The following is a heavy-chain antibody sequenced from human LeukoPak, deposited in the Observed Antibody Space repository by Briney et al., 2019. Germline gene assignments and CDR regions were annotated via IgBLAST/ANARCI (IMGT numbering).Heavy chain of an antibody. Sequence: GGSLRLSCAASGFTFSDYYMSWIRQAPGKGLEWVSYISSSSSYTNYADSVKGRFTISRDNAKNSLYLQMNSLRAEDTAVYYRARDLGYSSSWLDYWGQGTLVTVSS. V-gene: IGHV3-11*06. CDR2: ISSSSSYT. J-gene: IGHJ4*02. CDR1: GFTFSDYY. D-gene: IGHD6-13*01. CDR3: ARDLGYSSSWLDY.